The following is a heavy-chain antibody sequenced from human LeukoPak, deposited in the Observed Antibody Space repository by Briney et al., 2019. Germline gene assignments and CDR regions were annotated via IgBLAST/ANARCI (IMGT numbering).Heavy chain of an antibody. D-gene: IGHD3-10*01. J-gene: IGHJ3*02. Sequence: GGSLRLSCTASGFTFTSYGVNWVRQAPGKGLEWASFIDTSGSYIYYGDSLKGRVTISRDNVKNSLYLQMNGLRAEDTAVYYCARGRSITLLRGVAMSDGFDIWGQGAMVTVSS. V-gene: IGHV3-21*01. CDR2: IDTSGSYI. CDR3: ARGRSITLLRGVAMSDGFDI. CDR1: GFTFTSYG.